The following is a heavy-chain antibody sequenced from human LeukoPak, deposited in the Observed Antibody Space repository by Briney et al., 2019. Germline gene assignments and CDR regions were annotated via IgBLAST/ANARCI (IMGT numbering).Heavy chain of an antibody. CDR1: GGSISSGSYY. D-gene: IGHD3-22*01. V-gene: IGHV4-61*02. CDR3: ARGTLIVVAERGPYYFDS. Sequence: ASETLSLTCTVSGGSISSGSYYWSWIRQPAGKGLECIGRIHTSRSTNYNSSLKSRVTISVDTSKNQFSLKLSSVTAADTAVYSCARGTLIVVAERGPYYFDSWGQGTLVTVSS. J-gene: IGHJ4*02. CDR2: IHTSRST.